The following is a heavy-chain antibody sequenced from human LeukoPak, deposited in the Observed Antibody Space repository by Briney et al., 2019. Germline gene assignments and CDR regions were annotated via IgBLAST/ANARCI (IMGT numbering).Heavy chain of an antibody. CDR3: ARDSRYCSSTSCPNQYYYYYGMDV. Sequence: PSETLSLTCTVSGGSISSYYWSWIRQPPGKGLEWIGYIYYSGSTNYNPSLKSRVTISVDTSKNQFSLKLSSVTAADTAVYYCARDSRYCSSTSCPNQYYYYYGMDVWGQGTTVTVSS. CDR1: GGSISSYY. V-gene: IGHV4-59*01. J-gene: IGHJ6*02. D-gene: IGHD2-2*01. CDR2: IYYSGST.